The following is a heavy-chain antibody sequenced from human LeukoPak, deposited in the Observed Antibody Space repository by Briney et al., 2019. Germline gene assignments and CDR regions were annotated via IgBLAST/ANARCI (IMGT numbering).Heavy chain of an antibody. D-gene: IGHD3-22*01. Sequence: SETLSLTCTVSGGSIRSSYYYWGWIRQPPGKGLEWIGEINHSGSTNYNPSLKSRVTISVDTSKNQFSLKLSSVTAADTAVYYCAARDDSSGYLVDYWGQGTLVTVSS. V-gene: IGHV4-39*07. J-gene: IGHJ4*02. CDR3: AARDDSSGYLVDY. CDR1: GGSIRSSYYY. CDR2: INHSGST.